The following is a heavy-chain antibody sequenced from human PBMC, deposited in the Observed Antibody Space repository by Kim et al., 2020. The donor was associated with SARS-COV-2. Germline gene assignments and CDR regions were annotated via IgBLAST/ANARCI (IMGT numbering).Heavy chain of an antibody. CDR3: AKGAFEYSSSLLNWY. V-gene: IGHV3-23*01. D-gene: IGHD6-6*01. J-gene: IGHJ4*02. Sequence: DSAKGRYTISRDNSKNTRYLQMHSLRAEDTAVYDCAKGAFEYSSSLLNWYWGQGTLVTVSS.